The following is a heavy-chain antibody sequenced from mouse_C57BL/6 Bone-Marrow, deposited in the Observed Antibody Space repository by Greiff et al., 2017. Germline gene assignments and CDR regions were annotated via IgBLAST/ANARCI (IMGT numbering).Heavy chain of an antibody. J-gene: IGHJ2*01. CDR3: ARQLRYYFDY. CDR2: INPSTGGT. CDR1: GYSFTGYY. Sequence: EVQRVESGPELVKPGASVKISCKASGYSFTGYYMHWVKQSSEKSLEWIGEINPSTGGTSYNQKFKGKATLTVDKSSSTAYMQLKSLTSEDSAVYYCARQLRYYFDYWGQGTTLTVSS. V-gene: IGHV1-43*01. D-gene: IGHD3-2*02.